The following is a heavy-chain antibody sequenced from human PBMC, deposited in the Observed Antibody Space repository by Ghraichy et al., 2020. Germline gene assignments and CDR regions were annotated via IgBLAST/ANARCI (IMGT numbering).Heavy chain of an antibody. CDR3: ARGLPVVVTAMGPMDV. J-gene: IGHJ6*02. V-gene: IGHV4-34*01. CDR2: INHSGST. CDR1: GGSFSGYY. D-gene: IGHD2-21*02. Sequence: TLSLTCAVYGGSFSGYYWSWIRQPPGKGLEWIGEINHSGSTNYNPSLKSRVTISVDTSKNQFSLKLSSVTAADTAVYYCARGLPVVVTAMGPMDVWGQGTTVTVSS.